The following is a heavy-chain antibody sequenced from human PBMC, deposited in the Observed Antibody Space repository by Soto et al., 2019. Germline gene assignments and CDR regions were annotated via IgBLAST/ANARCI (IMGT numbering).Heavy chain of an antibody. Sequence: PGASLKISCKGSGYSFTSYWISWVRQMPGKGLEWMGRIDPSDSYTNYSPSFQGHVTISADKSISTAYLQWSSLKASDTAMYYCARGQLVGDGYYYGMDVWGQGTTVTVSS. J-gene: IGHJ6*02. D-gene: IGHD6-13*01. CDR2: IDPSDSYT. CDR1: GYSFTSYW. CDR3: ARGQLVGDGYYYGMDV. V-gene: IGHV5-10-1*01.